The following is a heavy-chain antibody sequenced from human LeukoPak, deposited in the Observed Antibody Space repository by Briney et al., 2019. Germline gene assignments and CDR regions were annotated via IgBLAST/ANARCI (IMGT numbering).Heavy chain of an antibody. J-gene: IGHJ4*02. CDR3: ARPEGYSSSSEGYYFDY. CDR1: GGSFSGYY. V-gene: IGHV4-34*01. CDR2: INHSGST. Sequence: SETLSLTCAVYGGSFSGYYWSWIRQPPGKGLEWIGEINHSGSTNYNPSLKSRVTISVDTSKNQFSLKLSSVTAADTAVYYCARPEGYSSSSEGYYFDYWGQGTLVTVSS. D-gene: IGHD6-6*01.